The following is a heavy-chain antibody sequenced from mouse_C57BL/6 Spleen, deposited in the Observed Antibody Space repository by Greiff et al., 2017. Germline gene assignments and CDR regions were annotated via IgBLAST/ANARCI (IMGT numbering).Heavy chain of an antibody. CDR3: AREAWFAY. CDR2: ISSGSSSI. CDR1: GFTFSDYG. J-gene: IGHJ3*01. Sequence: EVQRVESGGGLVKPGGSLKLSCAASGFTFSDYGMHWVRQAPEKGLEWVAYISSGSSSIYYAETVKGLFTISRDNAKNTLFLQMTSLRSEDTAMYYCAREAWFAYWGQWPLVTVSA. V-gene: IGHV5-17*01.